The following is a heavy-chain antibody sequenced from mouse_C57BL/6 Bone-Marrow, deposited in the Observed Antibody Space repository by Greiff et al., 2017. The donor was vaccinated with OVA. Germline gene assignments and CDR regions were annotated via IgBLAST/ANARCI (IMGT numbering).Heavy chain of an antibody. D-gene: IGHD2-4*01. V-gene: IGHV12-3*01. CDR3: AGALYDYDGGWYFDV. CDR2: ITHSGET. CDR1: GFPITSGYY. J-gene: IGHJ1*03. Sequence: HLVESGPGLVKPSQSLFLTCSITGFPITSGYYWIWIRQSPGKPLEWMGYITHSGETFYNPSLQSPISITRETSKNQFFLQLNSVTTEDTAMYYCAGALYDYDGGWYFDVWGTGTTVTVSS.